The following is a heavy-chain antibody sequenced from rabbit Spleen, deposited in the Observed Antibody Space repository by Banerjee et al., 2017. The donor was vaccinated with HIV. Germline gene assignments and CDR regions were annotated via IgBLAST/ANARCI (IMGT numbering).Heavy chain of an antibody. J-gene: IGHJ6*01. CDR1: GVSFSSSSY. CDR3: ARDAGTSFSTYGMDL. Sequence: QEQLVESGGDLVKPGASLTLTCTASGVSFSSSSYMCWVRQAPGKGLEWIACAYAGSSGSTYSATWAKGRFTISKTSSTTVTLQMTSLTAADTATYFCARDAGTSFSTYGMDLWGPGTLVTVS. V-gene: IGHV1S45*01. CDR2: AYAGSSGST. D-gene: IGHD8-1*01.